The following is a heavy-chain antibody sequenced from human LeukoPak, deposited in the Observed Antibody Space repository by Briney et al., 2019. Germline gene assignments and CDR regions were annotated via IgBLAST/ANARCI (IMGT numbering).Heavy chain of an antibody. CDR1: GASISSYY. Sequence: SETLSLTCTVSGASISSYYWSWIRQPPGEGLEWIGCIDYSGRPNYNPSLKSRVPISVDTSKNQFSLKLSSVTAADTAVYFCARHYPPDYTFDCWGRGTLVTVSS. V-gene: IGHV4-59*08. CDR3: ARHYPPDYTFDC. D-gene: IGHD4-11*01. CDR2: IDYSGRP. J-gene: IGHJ4*02.